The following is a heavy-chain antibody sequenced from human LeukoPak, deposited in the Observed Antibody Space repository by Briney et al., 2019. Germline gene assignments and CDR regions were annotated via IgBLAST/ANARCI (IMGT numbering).Heavy chain of an antibody. Sequence: SVKVSCKASGGTFSSYAISWVRQAPGQGLEWMGGIIPIFGTANYAQKFQGRVTITTDESTSTAYMELSSLRSEDTAVYYCARGREDIAVVPAANHFYYYYMDVWGKGTTVTVSS. D-gene: IGHD2-2*01. J-gene: IGHJ6*03. V-gene: IGHV1-69*05. CDR1: GGTFSSYA. CDR3: ARGREDIAVVPAANHFYYYYMDV. CDR2: IIPIFGTA.